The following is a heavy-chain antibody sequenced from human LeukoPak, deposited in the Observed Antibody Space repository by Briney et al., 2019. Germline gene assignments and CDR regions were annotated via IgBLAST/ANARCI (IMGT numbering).Heavy chain of an antibody. D-gene: IGHD1-7*01. Sequence: ASVKVSCKASGGTFSSYAISWVRQAPGQGLEWMGGIIPIFGTANYAQKFQGRVTITTDESTSTAYMELSGLRSEDTAVYYCARGTATGTTPTYYMDVWGKGTTVTVSS. J-gene: IGHJ6*03. CDR2: IIPIFGTA. V-gene: IGHV1-69*05. CDR1: GGTFSSYA. CDR3: ARGTATGTTPTYYMDV.